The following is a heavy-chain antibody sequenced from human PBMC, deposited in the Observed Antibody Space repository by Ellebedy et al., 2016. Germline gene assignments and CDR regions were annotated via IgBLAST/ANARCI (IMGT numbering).Heavy chain of an antibody. D-gene: IGHD4-17*01. Sequence: GEPLKISXAASGFNVSYNYLSWVRQAPGKGLEWVSVIYSDGSTYYADSVKGRFTISRDESKNTLSLQMNSLRAGDTAVYYCYYGHYSGSWGQGTLVTVSS. CDR3: YYGHYSGS. J-gene: IGHJ4*02. CDR2: IYSDGST. CDR1: GFNVSYNY. V-gene: IGHV3-53*01.